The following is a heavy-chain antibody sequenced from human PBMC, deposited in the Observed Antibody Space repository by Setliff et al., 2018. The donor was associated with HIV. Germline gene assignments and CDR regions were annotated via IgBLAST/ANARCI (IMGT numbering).Heavy chain of an antibody. J-gene: IGHJ4*02. V-gene: IGHV4-34*01. Sequence: SETLSLTCAVYGGPFSGNYWNWIRQPPGKGLEWIGEINHSANTNYSPSLKSRVTISVDTSKNQFSLKVNSVTAADTAVYYCASTRIPIWFFHYWAQGTLVTVSS. CDR2: INHSANT. CDR3: ASTRIPIWFFHY. D-gene: IGHD3-9*01. CDR1: GGPFSGNY.